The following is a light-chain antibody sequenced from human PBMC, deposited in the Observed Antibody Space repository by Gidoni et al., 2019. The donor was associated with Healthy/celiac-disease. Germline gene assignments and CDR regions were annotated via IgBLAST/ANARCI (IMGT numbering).Light chain of an antibody. CDR1: QSISSY. V-gene: IGKV1-39*01. J-gene: IGKJ1*01. CDR3: QQSYSTPPT. CDR2: AAS. Sequence: DIQMTQSPSSLSASVGDRVTLTCPASQSISSYLNWYQQNPGKAPKLLIYAASSLQSGVPSRFSGSGSGTDFTLTISSRQPEDFATYYCQQSYSTPPTFGQGTKVEIK.